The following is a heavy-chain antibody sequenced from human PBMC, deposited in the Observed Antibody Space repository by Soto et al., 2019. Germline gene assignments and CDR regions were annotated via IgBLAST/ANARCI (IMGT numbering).Heavy chain of an antibody. D-gene: IGHD3-10*01. CDR1: GFTFSNAW. CDR3: AGRSGFGESSYGP. V-gene: IGHV3-15*01. CDR2: IKSKIDGGTI. Sequence: GGSLRLSCIASGFTFSNAWMSWVRQVPGKGLEWVGRIKSKIDGGTIDYGAPAKGRFTISREQQKKTLYLQMNNLKIEETDVDYCAGRSGFGESSYGPWGQGT. J-gene: IGHJ5*02.